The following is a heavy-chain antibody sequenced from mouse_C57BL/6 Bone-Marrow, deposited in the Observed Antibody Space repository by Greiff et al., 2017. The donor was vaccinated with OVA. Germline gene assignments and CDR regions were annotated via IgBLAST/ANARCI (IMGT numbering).Heavy chain of an antibody. Sequence: EVQLQESGPVLVKPGASVKMSCKASGYTFTDYYMNWVKQSHGKSLEWIGVINPYNGGTSYNQKFKGKATLTVDKSSSTAYMELNSLTSEDSAVYYCARRGYYGSSPFDYWGQGTTLTVSS. CDR1: GYTFTDYY. CDR2: INPYNGGT. CDR3: ARRGYYGSSPFDY. D-gene: IGHD1-1*01. V-gene: IGHV1-19*01. J-gene: IGHJ2*01.